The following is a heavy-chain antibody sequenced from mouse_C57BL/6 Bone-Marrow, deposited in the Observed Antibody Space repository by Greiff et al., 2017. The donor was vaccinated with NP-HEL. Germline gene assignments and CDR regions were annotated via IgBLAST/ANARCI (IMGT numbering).Heavy chain of an antibody. V-gene: IGHV1-9*01. D-gene: IGHD2-5*01. CDR2: ILPGSGST. CDR3: AGGYYNNYVCFAY. J-gene: IGHJ3*01. Sequence: QVQLQQSGAELMKPGASVKLSCKATGYTFTGYWIEWVKQRPGHGLEWIGEILPGSGSTNYNEKFKGKATFTADTSSNTAYMQLSSLTTGDSAVYSGAGGYYNNYVCFAYWGQGTLVTVSA. CDR1: GYTFTGYW.